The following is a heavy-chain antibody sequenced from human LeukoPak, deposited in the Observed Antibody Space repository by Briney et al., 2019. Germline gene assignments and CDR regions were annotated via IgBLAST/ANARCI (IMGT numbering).Heavy chain of an antibody. CDR2: IYYSGST. CDR1: GGSISSSSYY. D-gene: IGHD6-13*01. J-gene: IGHJ4*02. CDR3: ARLRGQQLAIGY. V-gene: IGHV4-39*01. Sequence: PSETLPLTCTVSGGSISSSSYYWGWIRQPPGKGLEWIGSIYYSGSTYYNPSLKSRVTISVDTSKNQFSLKLSSVTAADTAVYYCARLRGQQLAIGYWGQGTLVTVSS.